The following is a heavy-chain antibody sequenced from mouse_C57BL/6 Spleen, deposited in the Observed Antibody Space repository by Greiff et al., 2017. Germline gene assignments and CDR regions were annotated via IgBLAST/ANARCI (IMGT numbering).Heavy chain of an antibody. Sequence: DVQLQESGPGLVKPSQSLSLTCSVTGYSITSGYYWNWIRQFPGNKLEWMGYISYDGSNNYNPSLKNRISITRDTSKNQFFLKLNSMTTEDTATYYCARDLSITTVVATPHHWYFDVWGTGTTVTVSS. CDR1: GYSITSGYY. J-gene: IGHJ1*03. V-gene: IGHV3-6*01. CDR2: ISYDGSN. D-gene: IGHD1-1*01. CDR3: ARDLSITTVVATPHHWYFDV.